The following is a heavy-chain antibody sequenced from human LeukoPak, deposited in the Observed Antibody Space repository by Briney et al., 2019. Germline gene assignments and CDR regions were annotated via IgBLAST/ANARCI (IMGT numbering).Heavy chain of an antibody. Sequence: GGSLRLSCAASGFTFSSYSMNWVRQAPGKGLEWVSTISGSGGSAYYADSVKGRFTNSRDNSKNTLYLQMNSLRAEDTAVYYCANGSPFDYWGQGALVTVSS. CDR3: ANGSPFDY. V-gene: IGHV3-23*01. D-gene: IGHD6-25*01. J-gene: IGHJ4*02. CDR2: ISGSGGSA. CDR1: GFTFSSYS.